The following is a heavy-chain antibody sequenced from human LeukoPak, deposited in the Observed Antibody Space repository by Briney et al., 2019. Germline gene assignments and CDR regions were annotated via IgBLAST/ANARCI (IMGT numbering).Heavy chain of an antibody. V-gene: IGHV3-23*01. Sequence: GGSLRLSCAASGFTFSSYAMSWVRQAPGKGLEWVSAISGSGGSTYYADFVKGRFTISRDNSKNTLYLQMNSLRAEDTAVYYCAKMNDGIAAAMIPYFDYWGQGTLVTVSS. D-gene: IGHD6-13*01. J-gene: IGHJ4*02. CDR2: ISGSGGST. CDR1: GFTFSSYA. CDR3: AKMNDGIAAAMIPYFDY.